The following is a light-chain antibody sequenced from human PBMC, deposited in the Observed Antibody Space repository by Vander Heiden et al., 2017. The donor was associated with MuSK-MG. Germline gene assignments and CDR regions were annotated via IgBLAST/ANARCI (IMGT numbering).Light chain of an antibody. V-gene: IGKV1-39*01. CDR1: QSISSY. CDR3: QQSYSTPST. J-gene: IGKJ2*01. CDR2: AAS. Sequence: DIQMTQSPSSLSAYVGDRVTITCRASQSISSYLNWYQQKPGKAPQLLTYAASSLQSGVPSRFSGSGSGTDFTLPISSLQPEDFATYYCQQSYSTPSTFGQGTKLEIK.